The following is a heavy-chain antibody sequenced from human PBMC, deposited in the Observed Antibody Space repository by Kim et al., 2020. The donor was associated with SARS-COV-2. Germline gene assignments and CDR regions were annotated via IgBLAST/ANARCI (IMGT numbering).Heavy chain of an antibody. V-gene: IGHV3-23*01. Sequence: GGSTYYADSVKGRFTISRDNSKNTLYLQMNSLRAEDTAVYYCAKGRGAYWGQGTLVTVSS. CDR3: AKGRGAY. D-gene: IGHD3-10*01. CDR2: GGST. J-gene: IGHJ4*02.